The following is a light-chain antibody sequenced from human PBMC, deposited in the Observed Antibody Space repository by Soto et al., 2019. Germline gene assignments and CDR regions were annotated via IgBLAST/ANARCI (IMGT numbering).Light chain of an antibody. CDR3: QQSSEATWT. CDR1: QSVITY. CDR2: AAS. J-gene: IGKJ1*01. Sequence: DIQMTQSPSSLSASVGDRVTITCRASQSVITYLNWYQQKPGKAPKLLIYAASSLQSGVPSRFSGSGSGTDFTLTISSLQPEDFATYYCQQSSEATWTFGQGTKVDIK. V-gene: IGKV1-39*01.